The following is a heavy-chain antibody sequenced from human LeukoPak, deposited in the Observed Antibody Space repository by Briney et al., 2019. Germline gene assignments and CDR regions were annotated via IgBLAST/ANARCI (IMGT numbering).Heavy chain of an antibody. J-gene: IGHJ4*02. Sequence: ASVKVSCKASGYTFTSYAMHWVRQAPGQRLEWMGWINAGNGNTKYSQKFQGRVTITRDTSASTAYMELSSLRSEGTAVYYCARDYYYGSGSYSRRLDYWGQGTLVTVSS. V-gene: IGHV1-3*01. D-gene: IGHD3-10*01. CDR1: GYTFTSYA. CDR2: INAGNGNT. CDR3: ARDYYYGSGSYSRRLDY.